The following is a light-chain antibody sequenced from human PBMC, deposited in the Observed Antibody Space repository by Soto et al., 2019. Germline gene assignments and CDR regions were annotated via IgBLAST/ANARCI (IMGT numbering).Light chain of an antibody. Sequence: EIVMTQSPATLSVSPGERATLSCRASQSAGSNLAWYQQKPGQVPRLLIYSASTRATGIPARFSGSGSGTEFTLTISSLQSEDFAVFYCQQYNTWPFTFGPGTRVDIK. V-gene: IGKV3D-15*01. CDR1: QSAGSN. J-gene: IGKJ3*01. CDR2: SAS. CDR3: QQYNTWPFT.